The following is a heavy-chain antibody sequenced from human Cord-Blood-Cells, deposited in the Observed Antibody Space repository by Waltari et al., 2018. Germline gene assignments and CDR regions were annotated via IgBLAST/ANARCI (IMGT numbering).Heavy chain of an antibody. D-gene: IGHD2-15*01. Sequence: QLQLQESGPGLMKPSETLSLTCTVPGGSISSSSYYWGWIRQPPGKGLEWIGSIYYSGSTYYNPSLKSRVTISVDTSKNQFSLKLSSVTAADTAVYYCARHRVVNDAFDIWGQGTMVTDSS. CDR3: ARHRVVNDAFDI. CDR2: IYYSGST. CDR1: GGSISSSSYY. J-gene: IGHJ3*02. V-gene: IGHV4-39*01.